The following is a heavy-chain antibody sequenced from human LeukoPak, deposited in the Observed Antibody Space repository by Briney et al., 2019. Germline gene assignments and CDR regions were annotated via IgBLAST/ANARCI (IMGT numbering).Heavy chain of an antibody. CDR2: IYYSGSA. CDR1: GGSISSYY. D-gene: IGHD3-10*01. Sequence: PSETLSLTCTVSGGSISSYYWSWIRQPPGKGLEWIGYIYYSGSASYNPSLRSRVTISEDTSKNQFSLKLSSVTAADTAVYYCARGDYYGSAPYGMDVWGQGTTVTVSS. V-gene: IGHV4-59*01. J-gene: IGHJ6*02. CDR3: ARGDYYGSAPYGMDV.